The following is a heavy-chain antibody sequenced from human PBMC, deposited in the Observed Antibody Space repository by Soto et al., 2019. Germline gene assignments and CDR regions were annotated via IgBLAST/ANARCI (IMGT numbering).Heavy chain of an antibody. CDR2: INGGDGPT. CDR1: GFTCTTYT. CDR3: TQDRHPYGIWTVDY. Sequence: EVQLFESGGHLVQPGGSLRLSCAASGFTCTTYTMNWFRQAQGKGLEWVSGINGGDGPTYYADSVKGRFTISRDNSKNTLFLQMNRLRAEDTAVYYCTQDRHPYGIWTVDYWGQGALVIVSS. D-gene: IGHD3-10*01. V-gene: IGHV3-23*01. J-gene: IGHJ4*02.